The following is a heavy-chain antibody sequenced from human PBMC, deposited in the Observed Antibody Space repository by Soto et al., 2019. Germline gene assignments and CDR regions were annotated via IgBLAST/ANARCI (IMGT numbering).Heavy chain of an antibody. CDR2: LNAGNGKT. D-gene: IGHD3-10*01. V-gene: IGHV1-3*01. J-gene: IGHJ4*02. CDR3: ARDRYSGSGTYSYFDY. Sequence: ASVKVSCKASGYTFTRYAMHWVRQAPGQRLERMGRLNAGNGKTEYPQKFQDRVTFTRDTSASTAYMELRGLRSEDTAVYYCARDRYSGSGTYSYFDYWGKGTQVTVCS. CDR1: GYTFTRYA.